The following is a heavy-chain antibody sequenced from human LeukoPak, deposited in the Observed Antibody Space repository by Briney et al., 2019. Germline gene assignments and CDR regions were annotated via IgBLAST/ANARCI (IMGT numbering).Heavy chain of an antibody. CDR2: INAGNGNT. D-gene: IGHD6-19*01. CDR3: ASEGVAVAGNLDY. V-gene: IGHV1-3*03. CDR1: GYTFTSYA. Sequence: ASVKVSCKASGYTFTSYAMHWVRQAPGQRLEWMGWINAGNGNTKYSQEFQGRVTITRDTSASTAYMELSSLRSEDMAVYYCASEGVAVAGNLDYWGQGTLVTVSS. J-gene: IGHJ4*02.